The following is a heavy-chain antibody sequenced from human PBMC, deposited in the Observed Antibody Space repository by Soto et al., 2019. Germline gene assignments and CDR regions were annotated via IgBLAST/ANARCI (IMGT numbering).Heavy chain of an antibody. D-gene: IGHD3-22*01. J-gene: IGHJ4*02. CDR1: GYTFTSYG. V-gene: IGHV1-18*01. CDR2: ISAYNGNT. CDR3: ARGAYYYDSSGLNY. Sequence: ASVKVSCKASGYTFTSYGISWVRQAPGQGLEWMGWISAYNGNTNYAQKLQGRVTITADESTSTAYMELSSLRSEDTAVYYCARGAYYYDSSGLNYWGQGTLVTVSS.